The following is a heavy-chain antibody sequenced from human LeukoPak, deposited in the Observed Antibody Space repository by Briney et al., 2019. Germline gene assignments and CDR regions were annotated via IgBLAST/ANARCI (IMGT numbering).Heavy chain of an antibody. D-gene: IGHD3-22*01. CDR2: ISAYNGNT. J-gene: IGHJ6*03. CDR3: ARVTPELGTMIVVVMPYYYYYMDI. Sequence: ASVKVSCKASGYTFTSYGISWVRQAPGQGLEWMGWISAYNGNTNYAQKLQGRVTMTTDTSTSTAYMELRSLRSDDTAVYYCARVTPELGTMIVVVMPYYYYYMDIWGKGTTVTVSS. V-gene: IGHV1-18*01. CDR1: GYTFTSYG.